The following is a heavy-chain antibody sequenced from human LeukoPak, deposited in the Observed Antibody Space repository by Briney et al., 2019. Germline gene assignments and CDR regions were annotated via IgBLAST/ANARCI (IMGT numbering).Heavy chain of an antibody. D-gene: IGHD5-18*01. CDR1: GCIFTSYW. J-gene: IGHJ6*04. CDR2: IYPGDSDT. Sequence: GGSLQISCKGSGCIFTSYWIGWVRQMPGKGLEWMGIIYPGDSDTRYSPSFQGQVTISADKSIGTAYLQWSSLKASDTAMYYCARRGYSYGLGYYYYGMDVWGKGTTVTVSS. CDR3: ARRGYSYGLGYYYYGMDV. V-gene: IGHV5-51*01.